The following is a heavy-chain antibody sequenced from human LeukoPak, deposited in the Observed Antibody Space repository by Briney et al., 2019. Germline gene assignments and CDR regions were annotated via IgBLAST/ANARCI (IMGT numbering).Heavy chain of an antibody. CDR1: GGFISSYY. Sequence: PSETLSLTCTVSGGFISSYYWSWIRQPPGKGLEWIGYIYYSGSTNYNPSLKSRVTISVDTSKNQFSLKLSSVTAADTAVYYCARLTGGEVDYWGQGTLVTVSS. V-gene: IGHV4-59*08. D-gene: IGHD7-27*01. CDR2: IYYSGST. CDR3: ARLTGGEVDY. J-gene: IGHJ4*02.